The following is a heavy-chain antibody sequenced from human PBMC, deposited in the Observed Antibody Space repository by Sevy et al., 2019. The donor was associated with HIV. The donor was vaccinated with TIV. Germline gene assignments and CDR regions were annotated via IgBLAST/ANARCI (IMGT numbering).Heavy chain of an antibody. J-gene: IGHJ4*02. V-gene: IGHV4-39*01. D-gene: IGHD6-13*01. CDR2: IYYSGGT. CDR3: ARLPVAAAGSDLY. Sequence: SETLSLTCTVSGGSISSSSYYWGWIRQPPGKGLEWIGSIYYSGGTYYNPSLKSRVTISVDTSKNQFSLKLSSVTAADTAVYYCARLPVAAAGSDLYWGQGTLVTVSS. CDR1: GGSISSSSYY.